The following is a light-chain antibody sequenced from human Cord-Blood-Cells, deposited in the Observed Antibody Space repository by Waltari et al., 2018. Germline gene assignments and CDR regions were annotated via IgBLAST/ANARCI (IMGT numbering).Light chain of an antibody. CDR3: QAWDSSTWV. Sequence: SYELTQPPSVSVSPGQTASITRSGDTLGDNYACWYQQKPGQSPVLVIYQDSKRPSGIPERFSGSNSGNTATLTISGTQAMDEADYYCQAWDSSTWVFGGGTKLTVL. CDR1: TLGDNY. J-gene: IGLJ3*02. CDR2: QDS. V-gene: IGLV3-1*01.